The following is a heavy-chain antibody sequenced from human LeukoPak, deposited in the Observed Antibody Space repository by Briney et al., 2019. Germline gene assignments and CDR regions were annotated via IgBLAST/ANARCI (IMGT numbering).Heavy chain of an antibody. D-gene: IGHD3-22*01. Sequence: GGSLRLSCAASGFTFEDYAMHWVRQAPGKGLEWVSGISWNSGSIGYADSVKGRFTISRDNAKNYLYLQMSSLRAEDTALYYCAKDISYYDSSGYYNYWGQGTLVTVSS. CDR3: AKDISYYDSSGYYNY. CDR2: ISWNSGSI. J-gene: IGHJ4*02. CDR1: GFTFEDYA. V-gene: IGHV3-9*01.